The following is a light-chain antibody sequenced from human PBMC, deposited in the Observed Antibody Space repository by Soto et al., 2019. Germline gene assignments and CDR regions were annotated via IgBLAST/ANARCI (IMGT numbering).Light chain of an antibody. V-gene: IGKV3-15*01. Sequence: EIVLTQSPATLSVSPGKRATLSCRASQSVSSNLAWYQQKPGQAPRLLIYAASTRASGIPARFSGSGSGTEFTLTISSLQSEDFAVYYCQQYNNWWTFGQGTNLEIK. CDR3: QQYNNWWT. J-gene: IGKJ1*01. CDR2: AAS. CDR1: QSVSSN.